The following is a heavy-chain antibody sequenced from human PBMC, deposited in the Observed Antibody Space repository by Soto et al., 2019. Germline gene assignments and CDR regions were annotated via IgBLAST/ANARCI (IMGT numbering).Heavy chain of an antibody. CDR1: GFTFSTYS. J-gene: IGHJ4*02. Sequence: EVQLVESGGGLVQPGGSLRLSCAASGFTFSTYSMNWVRQAPGKGLEWVSYIDSTGSTIYYADSVKGRFTSSRDNAKNSLFLRMNSLSTEDTAIYYCARGGSSGYFTNGLLDYWGQGTLVTVSS. V-gene: IGHV3-48*01. D-gene: IGHD6-19*01. CDR2: IDSTGSTI. CDR3: ARGGSSGYFTNGLLDY.